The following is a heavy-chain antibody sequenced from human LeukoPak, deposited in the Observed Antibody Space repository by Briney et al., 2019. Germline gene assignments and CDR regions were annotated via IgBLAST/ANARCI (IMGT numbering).Heavy chain of an antibody. CDR3: AKVAYYYGSGYMDD. CDR1: GFTFSSYG. CDR2: IWYDGSNK. D-gene: IGHD3-10*01. J-gene: IGHJ6*03. Sequence: GGSLRLSCAASGFTFSSYGMHWVRQAPGKGLEWVAVIWYDGSNKYYADSVKGRFTISRDNSKNTLYLQMNSLRAEDTAVYYCAKVAYYYGSGYMDDWGKGTTVTVSS. V-gene: IGHV3-33*06.